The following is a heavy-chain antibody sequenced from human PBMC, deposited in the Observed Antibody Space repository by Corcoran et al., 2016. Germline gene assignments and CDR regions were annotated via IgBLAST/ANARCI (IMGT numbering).Heavy chain of an antibody. D-gene: IGHD1-26*01. CDR2: IRSKPNSHAT. Sequence: EVQLVESGGDLVQPGGSLRLSCAASGFTFSDSAIHWVRQASGKGLEWVGLIRSKPNSHATAYAASMRDRFTISRDDSKNTAYLQMNSLKTEDTAVYYCNRGSGGYGMDVWGQGTTVTVSS. J-gene: IGHJ6*02. CDR1: GFTFSDSA. CDR3: NRGSGGYGMDV. V-gene: IGHV3-73*02.